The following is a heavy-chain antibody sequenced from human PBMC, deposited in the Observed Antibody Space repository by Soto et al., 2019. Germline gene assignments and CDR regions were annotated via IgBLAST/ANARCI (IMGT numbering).Heavy chain of an antibody. V-gene: IGHV1-2*04. CDR3: AVSTAGSYGSLYYFDY. D-gene: IGHD5-18*01. J-gene: IGHJ4*02. CDR2: INPNSGGT. Sequence: ASVKVSCKASGYTFTGYYMHWVRQAPGQGLEWMGWINPNSGGTNYAQKFQGWVTMTRDTSISTAYMELSRLRSDDTAVYYCAVSTAGSYGSLYYFDYWGQGTLVTVSS. CDR1: GYTFTGYY.